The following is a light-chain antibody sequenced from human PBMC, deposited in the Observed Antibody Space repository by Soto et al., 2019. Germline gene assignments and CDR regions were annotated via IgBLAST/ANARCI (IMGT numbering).Light chain of an antibody. J-gene: IGLJ1*01. V-gene: IGLV2-14*01. CDR1: SSDVGTYNY. CDR3: SSYRSSSTLDYV. CDR2: EVS. Sequence: QSVLTQPASVSGSPGQSITISCTGTSSDVGTYNYVSWYQQHPGKAPKLMIYEVSNRPSGISNRFSGSKSGNTASLTISGLQAEDEADYYYSSYRSSSTLDYVFGTGTKVTVL.